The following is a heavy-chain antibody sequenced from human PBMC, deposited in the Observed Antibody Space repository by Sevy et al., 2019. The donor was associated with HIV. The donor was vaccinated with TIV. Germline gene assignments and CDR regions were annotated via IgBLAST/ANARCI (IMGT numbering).Heavy chain of an antibody. V-gene: IGHV3-72*01. D-gene: IGHD6-13*01. CDR2: TRNKADSYST. J-gene: IGHJ4*02. CDR3: ATHAGIAAAGRVFDY. Sequence: GGSLRLSCAASGFTFSDHYMEWVRQAPGKGLEWVGRTRNKADSYSTEYAASVKDRFTISRDDSKNSLYLQMNSLKTDDAAVYYCATHAGIAAAGRVFDYWGQGSLVTVSS. CDR1: GFTFSDHY.